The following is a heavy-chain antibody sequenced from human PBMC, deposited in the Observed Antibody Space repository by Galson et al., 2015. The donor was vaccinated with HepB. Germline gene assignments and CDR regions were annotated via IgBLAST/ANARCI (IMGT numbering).Heavy chain of an antibody. V-gene: IGHV3-7*01. CDR2: INQDGSEK. CDR1: GFTFTTYW. D-gene: IGHD3-10*01. J-gene: IGHJ2*01. Sequence: SLRLSCATSGFTFTTYWMAWVRQAPGKGLEWVANINQDGSEKFYVGSVNGRFTISRDNAKNSMYLQMNSLRDEDTAVYYCARVYFGSGSSSAYWYFDLWGRGALVTVSS. CDR3: ARVYFGSGSSSAYWYFDL.